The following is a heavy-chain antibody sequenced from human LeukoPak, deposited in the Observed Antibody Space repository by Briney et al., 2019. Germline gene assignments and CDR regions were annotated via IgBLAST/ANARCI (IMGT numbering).Heavy chain of an antibody. J-gene: IGHJ4*02. CDR1: GFTFARYS. CDR2: ISSDGGAI. V-gene: IGHV3-48*01. CDR3: VRELAY. Sequence: PGGSLRLSCAASGFTFARYSMNWVRQTPGKGLEWVSYISSDGGAIYYADSVKGRFTISRDNAQTSLYLQMNNLRAEDTAVYYCVRELAYWGQGALVTVSS.